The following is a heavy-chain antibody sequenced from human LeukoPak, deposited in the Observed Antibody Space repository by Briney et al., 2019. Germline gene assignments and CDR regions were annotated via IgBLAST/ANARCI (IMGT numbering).Heavy chain of an antibody. CDR1: GFTVSSNY. V-gene: IGHV3-53*04. Sequence: GGSLRLSCAASGFTVSSNYMSWGRQAPGKGLEWVSVIYSGGSTYYTDSVKGRFTISRHNSKNTLYLQMNSLRAEDTAVYYCARGQSGYSDAFDIWGQGTMVTVSS. CDR3: ARGQSGYSDAFDI. J-gene: IGHJ3*02. D-gene: IGHD3-22*01. CDR2: IYSGGST.